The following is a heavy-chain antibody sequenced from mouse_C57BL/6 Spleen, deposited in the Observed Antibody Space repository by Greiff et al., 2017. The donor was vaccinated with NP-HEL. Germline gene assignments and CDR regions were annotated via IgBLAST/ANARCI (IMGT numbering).Heavy chain of an antibody. V-gene: IGHV5-9-1*02. CDR3: TKSYDGPYWYFDV. Sequence: EVKLLESGEGLVKPGGSLKLSCAASGFTFSSYAMSWVRQTPEKRLEWVAYISSGGDYIYYADTVKGRFTISRDNARNTLYLQMSSLNSEDTAMYYCTKSYDGPYWYFDVWGTGTTVTVSS. CDR2: ISSGGDYI. J-gene: IGHJ1*03. D-gene: IGHD2-12*01. CDR1: GFTFSSYA.